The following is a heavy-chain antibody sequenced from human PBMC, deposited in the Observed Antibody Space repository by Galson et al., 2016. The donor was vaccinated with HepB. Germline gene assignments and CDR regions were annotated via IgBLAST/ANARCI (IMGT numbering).Heavy chain of an antibody. V-gene: IGHV4-59*01. CDR3: ARVGRRVGAGTSFDY. D-gene: IGHD1-26*01. CDR1: GGSISSYY. CDR2: IYYSGST. Sequence: SETLSLTCNVSGGSISSYYWSWIRQPPGEGLEWIGYIYYSGSTNYNPSLESRVTISVDTSKNQFPLKLSSVTAADTAVYYCARVGRRVGAGTSFDYWGHGTLVTVSS. J-gene: IGHJ4*01.